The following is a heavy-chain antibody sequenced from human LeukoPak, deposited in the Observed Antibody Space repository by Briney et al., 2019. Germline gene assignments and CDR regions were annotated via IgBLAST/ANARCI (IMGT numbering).Heavy chain of an antibody. CDR1: GYTFTSYG. V-gene: IGHV1-18*01. CDR2: ISAFIGNT. D-gene: IGHD2-2*01. CDR3: ARDLGIVVVPPAPDAFHI. Sequence: ASVKVSCKASGYTFTSYGINWVRQAPGQGLEWMGWISAFIGNTNYAQNLQGRVTLTTDTSTDTAYMELRSLRSDDTAVYYCARDLGIVVVPPAPDAFHIWGQGTMVTVSS. J-gene: IGHJ3*02.